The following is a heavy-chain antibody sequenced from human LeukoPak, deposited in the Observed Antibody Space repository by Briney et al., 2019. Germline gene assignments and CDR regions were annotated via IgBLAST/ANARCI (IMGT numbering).Heavy chain of an antibody. D-gene: IGHD3-10*01. V-gene: IGHV4-34*01. Sequence: SETLSLTCAVYGESFSGYYWSWIRQPPGKGLEWLGEINHSGSTNYNPSLKSRVTISVDTSKNQFSLKLSSVTAADTAVYYCARGRRTMVRGVSFDYWGQGTLVTVSS. CDR1: GESFSGYY. J-gene: IGHJ4*02. CDR3: ARGRRTMVRGVSFDY. CDR2: INHSGST.